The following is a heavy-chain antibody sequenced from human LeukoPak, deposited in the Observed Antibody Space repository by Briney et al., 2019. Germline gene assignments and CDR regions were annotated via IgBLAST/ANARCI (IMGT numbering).Heavy chain of an antibody. J-gene: IGHJ4*02. CDR1: GGTFSSYA. D-gene: IGHD3-3*01. V-gene: IGHV1-69*05. CDR3: AREYYDFWSGYFVYYFDY. Sequence: SSVKVSCKASGGTFSSYAISWVRQAPGQGLEWMGRIIPIFGTANYAQKFQGRVTITTDESTSTAYMELSSLRSEDTAVYYCAREYYDFWSGYFVYYFDYWGQGTLVTVSS. CDR2: IIPIFGTA.